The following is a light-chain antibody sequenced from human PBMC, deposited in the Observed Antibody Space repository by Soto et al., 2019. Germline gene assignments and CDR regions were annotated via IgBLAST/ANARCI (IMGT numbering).Light chain of an antibody. CDR3: QQYGSPPIT. J-gene: IGKJ5*01. Sequence: ILVTQSPGTSSITPGERATLARRASQSVSSSSLAWYQQKPGQAPRLLIYGAPSRATGIPDRFSGGGSGTAFTLTIRTLEPEDFAVYYSQQYGSPPITFGQGTQLEIK. V-gene: IGKV3-20*01. CDR1: QSVSSSS. CDR2: GAP.